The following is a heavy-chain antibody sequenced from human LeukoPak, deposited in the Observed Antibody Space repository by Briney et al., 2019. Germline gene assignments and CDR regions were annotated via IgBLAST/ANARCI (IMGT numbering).Heavy chain of an antibody. Sequence: SETLSLTCTVSGGSISSGGYYWSWIRQHPGKGLEWIGYIYYSGSTYYNPSLKSRVTISVDTSKNQFSLKLSSVTAADTAVYYCARDVIYYYYMDVWGKGTTVNVSS. CDR3: ARDVIYYYYMDV. V-gene: IGHV4-31*03. CDR2: IYYSGST. CDR1: GGSISSGGYY. J-gene: IGHJ6*03.